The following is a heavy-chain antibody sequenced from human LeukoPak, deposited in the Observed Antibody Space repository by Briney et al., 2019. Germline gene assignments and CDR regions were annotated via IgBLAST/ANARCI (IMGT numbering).Heavy chain of an antibody. Sequence: SETLSLTCAVYGGSFSGYYWSWIRQPPGKGLEWIGEINHSGSTNYNPSIKSRVTISVDTSKNQFSLKLSSVTAADTAVYYCARGKATDIVVVPAANYYYYYGMDVWGQGTTVTVSS. J-gene: IGHJ6*02. CDR2: INHSGST. CDR3: ARGKATDIVVVPAANYYYYYGMDV. V-gene: IGHV4-34*01. CDR1: GGSFSGYY. D-gene: IGHD2-2*01.